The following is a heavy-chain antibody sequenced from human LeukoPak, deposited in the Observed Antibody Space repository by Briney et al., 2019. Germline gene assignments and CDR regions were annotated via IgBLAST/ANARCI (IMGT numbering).Heavy chain of an antibody. CDR2: ISYDGSNK. Sequence: GGSLRLSCAASGFTFSSYSMNWVRQAPGKGLEWVAVISYDGSNKYYADSVKGRFTISRDNSKNTLYLQMNSLRAEDTAVYYCARLGGSNEGNWGQGTLVTVSS. CDR3: ARLGGSNEGN. CDR1: GFTFSSYS. D-gene: IGHD1-26*01. V-gene: IGHV3-30*03. J-gene: IGHJ4*02.